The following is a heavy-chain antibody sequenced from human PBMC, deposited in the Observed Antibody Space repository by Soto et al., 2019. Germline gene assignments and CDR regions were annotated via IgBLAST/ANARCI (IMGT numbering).Heavy chain of an antibody. CDR1: GFTVSSNY. Sequence: GGSLRLSCAASGFTVSSNYMSWVRQAPGKGLEWVSVIYSGGSTYYADSVKGRFTISRDNSKNTLYLQMNSLRAEDTAVYYCARDPPYYYGSGSRYYYYYGMDVWGQGTTVTVSS. CDR3: ARDPPYYYGSGSRYYYYYGMDV. J-gene: IGHJ6*02. D-gene: IGHD3-10*01. V-gene: IGHV3-66*01. CDR2: IYSGGST.